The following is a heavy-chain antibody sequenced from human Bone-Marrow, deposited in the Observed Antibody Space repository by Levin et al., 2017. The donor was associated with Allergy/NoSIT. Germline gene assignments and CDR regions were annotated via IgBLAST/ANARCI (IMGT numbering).Heavy chain of an antibody. D-gene: IGHD6-6*01. J-gene: IGHJ6*03. V-gene: IGHV3-49*03. CDR1: GFIFGEYA. CDR3: SRALFEEYYYYMDV. Sequence: QPGGSLRLSCTASGFIFGEYAVSWFRQAPGKGLEWVGFIRSKAYSGATEYAASVKGRFTVSRDDFKAIAYLQMNSLKTEDTAVYYCSRALFEEYYYYMDVWGRGTTVTVSS. CDR2: IRSKAYSGAT.